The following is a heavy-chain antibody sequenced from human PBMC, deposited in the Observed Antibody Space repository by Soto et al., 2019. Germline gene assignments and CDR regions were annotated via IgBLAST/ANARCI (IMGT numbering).Heavy chain of an antibody. V-gene: IGHV3-23*01. D-gene: IGHD3-3*01. Sequence: GGSLRLSCVASGFTFSSYAMSWVRQAPGKGLEWVSAISGSGGSTYYADSVKGRFTISRDNSKNTLYLQMNSLRAEDTAVYYCAKVITYYDFWSGYHDAFDIWGQGTMVTVSS. CDR1: GFTFSSYA. CDR3: AKVITYYDFWSGYHDAFDI. J-gene: IGHJ3*02. CDR2: ISGSGGST.